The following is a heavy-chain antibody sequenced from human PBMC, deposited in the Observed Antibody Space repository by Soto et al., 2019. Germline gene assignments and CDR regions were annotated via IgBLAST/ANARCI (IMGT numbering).Heavy chain of an antibody. CDR1: GYTFTSYY. CDR2: INPSGGST. CDR3: ARNRDIAVAGTRAFDI. Sequence: ASVKVSCKASGYTFTSYYMHWVRQAPGQGLEWMGIINPSGGSTSYAQKFQGRVTMTRDTSTSTVYMELSSLRSDDTAVYYCARNRDIAVAGTRAFDIWGQGTMVTVSS. V-gene: IGHV1-46*01. J-gene: IGHJ3*02. D-gene: IGHD6-19*01.